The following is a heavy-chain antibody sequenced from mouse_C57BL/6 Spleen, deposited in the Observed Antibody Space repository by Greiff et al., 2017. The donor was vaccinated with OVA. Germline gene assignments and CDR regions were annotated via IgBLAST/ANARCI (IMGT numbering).Heavy chain of an antibody. CDR3: ARGTGASEYAMDY. CDR2: IYPGSGNT. D-gene: IGHD4-1*01. V-gene: IGHV1-76*01. J-gene: IGHJ4*01. CDR1: GYTFTDYY. Sequence: QVQLKQSGAELVRPGASVKLSCKASGYTFTDYYINWVKQRPGQGLEWIARIYPGSGNTYYNEKFKGKATLTAEKSSSTAYMQLSSLTYEDSAVYFCARGTGASEYAMDYWGQGTSVTVSS.